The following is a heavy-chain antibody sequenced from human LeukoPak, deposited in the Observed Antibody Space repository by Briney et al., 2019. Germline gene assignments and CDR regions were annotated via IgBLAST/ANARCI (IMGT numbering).Heavy chain of an antibody. CDR3: ARGRVGYSGYARLKYFDY. Sequence: SETLSLTCAVYGGSFSGYYWSWIRQPPGKGLEWIGEINHSGSTNYNPSLKSRVTISVDTSKNQFSLKLSSVTAADTAVYYCARGRVGYSGYARLKYFDYWGQGTLVTVSS. CDR1: GGSFSGYY. V-gene: IGHV4-34*01. CDR2: INHSGST. J-gene: IGHJ4*02. D-gene: IGHD5-12*01.